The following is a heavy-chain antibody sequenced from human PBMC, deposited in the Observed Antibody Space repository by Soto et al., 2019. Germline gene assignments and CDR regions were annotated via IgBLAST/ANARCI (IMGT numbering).Heavy chain of an antibody. CDR1: GLTFSNYA. V-gene: IGHV3-23*01. J-gene: IGHJ5*02. CDR3: AKDRAYSGSLTSFDP. CDR2: ISGSAGTT. Sequence: PGGSLRLSCAASGLTFSNYAMSWVRQAPGKGLEWVSSISGSAGTTHYADSVKGRFTISRDNSKNTLYLQMNSLRAEDTALYYCAKDRAYSGSLTSFDPWGQGTLVTVSS. D-gene: IGHD6-13*01.